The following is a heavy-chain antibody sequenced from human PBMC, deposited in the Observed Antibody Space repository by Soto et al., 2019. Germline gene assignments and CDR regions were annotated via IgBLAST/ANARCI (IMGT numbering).Heavy chain of an antibody. CDR1: GDSVGNENYY. J-gene: IGHJ4*02. CDR2: IYYSGTT. CDR3: ARSQRGRTAFTFDY. Sequence: SETLSLTCTVSGDSVGNENYYWAWILQSPGKGLEWIGYIYYSGTTNYNSHLKSRVTLSVDTSRNQFSLSLTSLTAADTAVYFCARSQRGRTAFTFDYWGQGVLVTVSS. V-gene: IGHV4-61*01. D-gene: IGHD1-26*01.